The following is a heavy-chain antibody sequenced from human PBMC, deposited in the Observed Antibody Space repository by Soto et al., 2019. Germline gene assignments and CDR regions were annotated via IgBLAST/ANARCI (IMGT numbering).Heavy chain of an antibody. CDR1: GFTLSAYD. D-gene: IGHD2-15*01. V-gene: IGHV3-13*01. CDR3: ARAYSGRLPRRADYYYAMAV. J-gene: IGHJ6*02. CDR2: LGAADDA. Sequence: EVQVVESGGGVVEPGGSLRLSCAASGFTLSAYDMHWVRQAEGKGLEWVSALGAADDAYYLVSVKGRFTISREHAKNSLYLQMNNLRAGDTAVYYCARAYSGRLPRRADYYYAMAVWGQGTTVTVSS.